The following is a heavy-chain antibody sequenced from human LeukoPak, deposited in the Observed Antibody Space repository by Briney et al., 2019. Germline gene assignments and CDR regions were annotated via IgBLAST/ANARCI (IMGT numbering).Heavy chain of an antibody. D-gene: IGHD2-2*01. J-gene: IGHJ4*02. V-gene: IGHV4-59*08. Sequence: SETLSLTCTVSGGSINDFYWSWIRQPPGKGLEWIGYIHYIGSTTFNPSLQSRVTISVDTSKNQFSLKLSSVTAADTAVYYCARHGGYSSSSDYWGQGTLVTVSS. CDR1: GGSINDFY. CDR3: ARHGGYSSSSDY. CDR2: IHYIGST.